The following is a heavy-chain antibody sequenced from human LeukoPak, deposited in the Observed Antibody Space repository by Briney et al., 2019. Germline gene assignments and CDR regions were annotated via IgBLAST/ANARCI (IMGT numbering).Heavy chain of an antibody. V-gene: IGHV3-23*01. CDR2: ISGSGGST. J-gene: IGHJ4*02. D-gene: IGHD3-3*01. CDR1: GFTFSSYA. Sequence: GGSLRLSCAASGFTFSSYAMSWVRQAPGKGLEWVSAISGSGGSTYYADSVKGRFTISRDNSKNTLYLQMNSLRAEDTAVYYCAKAAGGRFLEWLLKVYFDYWGQGTLVTVSS. CDR3: AKAAGGRFLEWLLKVYFDY.